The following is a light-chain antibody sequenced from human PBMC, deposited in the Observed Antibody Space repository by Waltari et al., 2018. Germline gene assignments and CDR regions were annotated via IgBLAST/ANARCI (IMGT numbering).Light chain of an antibody. CDR3: QQYNNWPLMYT. CDR1: QSVSSN. V-gene: IGKV3-15*01. CDR2: GAS. Sequence: EIVMTQSPATLSVSPGERATIPCRASQSVSSNLAWYQQKPGQAPRLLIYGASTRATGIPARFSGSGSGTEFTLTISSLQSEDFAVYYCQQYNNWPLMYTFGQGTKLEIK. J-gene: IGKJ2*01.